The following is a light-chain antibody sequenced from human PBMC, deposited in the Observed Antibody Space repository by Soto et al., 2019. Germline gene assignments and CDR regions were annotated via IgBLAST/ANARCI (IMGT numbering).Light chain of an antibody. J-gene: IGKJ3*01. CDR3: QQDLRPPLT. CDR2: AAS. V-gene: IGKV1-39*01. CDR1: QSVSNY. Sequence: DIQMTQSPSSLSASVGDRVTITCRASQSVSNYLNWYQQKPGKAPTLLIYAASTLQSGVPSRISGSGSGTDFTLTISSLQPEDFATYYCQQDLRPPLTFGPGTKVDN.